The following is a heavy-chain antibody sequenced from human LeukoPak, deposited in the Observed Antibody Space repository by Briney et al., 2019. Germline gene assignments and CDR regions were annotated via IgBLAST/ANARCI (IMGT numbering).Heavy chain of an antibody. D-gene: IGHD2-15*01. J-gene: IGHJ6*03. V-gene: IGHV4-4*02. Sequence: SATLSLTCAVSGGSISSSNWWSWVRQPPGKGLEWIGEIYHSGSTNYNPSLKSRVTISVDTSKNQFSLKLSSVTAADTAVYYCASFYCSGGSCYQYYSYYYMDVWGKGTTVTISS. CDR1: GGSISSSNW. CDR3: ASFYCSGGSCYQYYSYYYMDV. CDR2: IYHSGST.